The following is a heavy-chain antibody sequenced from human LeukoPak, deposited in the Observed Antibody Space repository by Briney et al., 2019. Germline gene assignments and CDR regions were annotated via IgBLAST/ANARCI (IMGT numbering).Heavy chain of an antibody. D-gene: IGHD5-24*01. CDR1: GVTLSNYA. V-gene: IGHV3-23*01. Sequence: GGSLRLSCVASGVTLSNYAMSWARQAPGKGLEWVSGISSSGSGGNTYYADSVKGRFTISRDNSKNTLYLQMNSLRAEDTAVYYCAKREMAYNWFDPWGQGTLVTVSS. CDR2: ISSSGSGGNT. CDR3: AKREMAYNWFDP. J-gene: IGHJ5*02.